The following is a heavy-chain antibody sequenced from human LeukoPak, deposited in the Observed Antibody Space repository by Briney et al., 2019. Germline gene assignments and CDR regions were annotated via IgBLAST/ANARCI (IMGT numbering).Heavy chain of an antibody. CDR1: GYSISSGYY. V-gene: IGHV4-38-2*02. Sequence: SETLSLTCTVSGYSISSGYYWGWIRQPPGKGLEWIGSIYHSGSTYYNPSLKSRVTMSVDTSKNQFSLKLSSVTAADTAVYYCARDYGLYYYDSSGTWGYWFDPWGQGTLVTVSS. D-gene: IGHD3-22*01. J-gene: IGHJ5*02. CDR2: IYHSGST. CDR3: ARDYGLYYYDSSGTWGYWFDP.